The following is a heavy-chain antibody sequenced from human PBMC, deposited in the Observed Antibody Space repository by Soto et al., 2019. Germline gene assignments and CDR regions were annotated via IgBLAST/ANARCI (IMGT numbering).Heavy chain of an antibody. J-gene: IGHJ4*02. D-gene: IGHD5-18*01. CDR1: GGSVSSGSYF. CDR3: ARQRVAPAQYYFDF. CDR2: ITDIGST. V-gene: IGHV4-61*01. Sequence: PSETLSLTCAVSGGSVSSGSYFWTWIRQPPGKRLEWIGYITDIGSTSYNPSLNSRVTILTDTTKNLFSLNLRSVAAADTAVYYCARQRVAPAQYYFDFWGQGIPVTVSS.